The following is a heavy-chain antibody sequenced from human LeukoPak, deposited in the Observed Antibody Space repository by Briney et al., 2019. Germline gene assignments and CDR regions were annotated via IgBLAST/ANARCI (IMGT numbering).Heavy chain of an antibody. D-gene: IGHD2-2*01. CDR2: ISSSSSYI. V-gene: IGHV3-21*01. CDR1: GFTFSSYS. CDR3: AKECRSGYYYYYGMDV. J-gene: IGHJ6*02. Sequence: GGSLRLSCAASGFTFSSYSMNWVRQAPGKGLEWVSSISSSSSYIYYADSVKGRFTISRDNAKNSLYLQMNSLRAEDTAVYYCAKECRSGYYYYYGMDVWGQGTTVTVSS.